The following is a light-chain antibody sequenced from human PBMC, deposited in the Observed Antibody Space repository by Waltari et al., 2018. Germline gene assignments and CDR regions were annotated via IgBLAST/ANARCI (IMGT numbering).Light chain of an antibody. CDR1: QTISTW. V-gene: IGKV1-5*03. CDR2: KAY. J-gene: IGKJ1*01. CDR3: QQYYAYAWT. Sequence: DIQMTQSPSTLSASVGDRVSITCRASQTISTWLAWFQQKPGKAPKLLIYKAYSLESGVPSRFSGSGAETEFTLTISSLQPDDFATYYCQQYYAYAWTFGQGTKVESK.